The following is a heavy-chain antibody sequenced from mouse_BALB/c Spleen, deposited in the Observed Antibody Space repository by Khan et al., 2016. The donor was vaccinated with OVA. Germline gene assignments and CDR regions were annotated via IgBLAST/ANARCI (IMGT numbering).Heavy chain of an antibody. Sequence: QVQLKESGPGLVAPSQSLSITCTVSGFSLTSFGVYWVRQPPGKGLEWLGVIWADGTTNYNSALMSRLSISKDNSKSQVFLNMNSLQTDDTAIYYCARDGYYFAYWGQGTTLTVSS. D-gene: IGHD2-2*01. V-gene: IGHV2-9*02. CDR3: ARDGYYFAY. CDR2: IWADGTT. J-gene: IGHJ2*01. CDR1: GFSLTSFG.